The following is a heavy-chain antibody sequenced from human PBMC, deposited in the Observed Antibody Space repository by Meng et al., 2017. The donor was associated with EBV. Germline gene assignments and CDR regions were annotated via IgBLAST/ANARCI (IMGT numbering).Heavy chain of an antibody. CDR1: GGSVNGYF. V-gene: IGHV4-34*01. CDR3: ARVSPKRYFDYLAPPDY. Sequence: QVQLQQWGAGLLKPSEXLSLTCAVYGGSVNGYFWSWIRQPPGKGLEWIGELHHSGSTNYNPSLKSRLRISVDTSKNQFSLNLTSVTAADTAVYYCARVSPKRYFDYLAPPDYGGPGTLVTVSS. D-gene: IGHD3-9*01. CDR2: LHHSGST. J-gene: IGHJ4*02.